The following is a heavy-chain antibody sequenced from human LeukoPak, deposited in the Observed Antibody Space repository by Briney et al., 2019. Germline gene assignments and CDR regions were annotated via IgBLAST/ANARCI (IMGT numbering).Heavy chain of an antibody. D-gene: IGHD2-2*01. CDR2: IGTAGDS. CDR1: GFTFSSYD. CDR3: ARGAGRYCSSTSCYPDAFDI. V-gene: IGHV3-13*01. J-gene: IGHJ3*02. Sequence: PGGSLRLSCAASGFTFSSYDMHWVRQATGKGLEWVSAIGTAGDSYYPGSVKGRFTISRENAKNSLYLQMNSLRAGDTAVYYCARGAGRYCSSTSCYPDAFDIWGQGTMVTVSS.